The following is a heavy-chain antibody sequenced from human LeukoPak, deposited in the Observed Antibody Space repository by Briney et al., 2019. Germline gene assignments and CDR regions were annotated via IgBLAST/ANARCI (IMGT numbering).Heavy chain of an antibody. CDR3: ATSAGY. CDR1: GFTLNSHW. Sequence: GGSLRLSCAASGFTLNSHWMSWVRHAPGKGLEWVPNIKQDGRDTYYVDSVKGRFTISRGNAKNSLNLQMNSLRAEDTAMYYCATSAGYWGQGTLVTVSS. V-gene: IGHV3-7*03. J-gene: IGHJ4*02. CDR2: IKQDGRDT.